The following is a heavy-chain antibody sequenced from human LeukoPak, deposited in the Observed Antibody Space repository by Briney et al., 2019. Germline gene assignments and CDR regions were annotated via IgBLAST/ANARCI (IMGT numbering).Heavy chain of an antibody. CDR1: GFTFSDYY. J-gene: IGHJ4*02. V-gene: IGHV3-72*01. CDR2: SRDKANTYTT. Sequence: GGSLRLSCIASGFTFSDYYMEWVRQAPGKGLEWVGRSRDKANTYTTEYAASVKGRFTISRDDSKNSLYLQMNSLKTEDTAVYYCAKADGDYVEPFDYWGQGTLVTVSS. D-gene: IGHD4-17*01. CDR3: AKADGDYVEPFDY.